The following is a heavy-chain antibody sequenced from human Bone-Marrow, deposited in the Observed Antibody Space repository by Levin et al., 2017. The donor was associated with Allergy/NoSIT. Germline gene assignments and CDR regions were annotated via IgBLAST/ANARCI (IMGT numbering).Heavy chain of an antibody. CDR3: ARGVAVANLFDP. Sequence: SETLSLTCTVSGGSICSGGYYWSWIRQHPGKGLEWIGYIYYSGSTHYNPSLKSRVTITVHTSKNQFSLKLSSVTAADTAVYYCARGVAVANLFDPWGQGTLVTVSS. V-gene: IGHV4-31*03. CDR1: GGSICSGGYY. D-gene: IGHD6-19*01. J-gene: IGHJ5*02. CDR2: IYYSGST.